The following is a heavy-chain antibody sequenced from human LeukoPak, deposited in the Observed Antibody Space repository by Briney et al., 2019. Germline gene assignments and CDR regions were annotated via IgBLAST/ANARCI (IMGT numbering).Heavy chain of an antibody. V-gene: IGHV3-23*01. CDR3: AKRQPYYFDY. CDR1: GFTFSYYG. D-gene: IGHD1-1*01. CDR2: VNSGDGT. Sequence: GGSLRLSCAASGFTFSYYGMSWVRQAPGKGLEWVSSVNSGDGTYYTDSVRGRCTSSRDKSRNTLYLQMNSLRADDTAIYYCAKRQPYYFDYWGQGTLVTVSS. J-gene: IGHJ4*02.